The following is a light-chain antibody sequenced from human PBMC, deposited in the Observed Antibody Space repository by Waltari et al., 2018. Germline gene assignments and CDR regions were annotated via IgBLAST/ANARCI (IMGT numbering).Light chain of an antibody. Sequence: QSALTQPASVSGSPGQSITISCTGTSSAIGSYNYVSWYQQHPGEAPKLIIYEVTNRPSGVSNRFSGSQSGNTASLTISGLQAEDEADYYCSSYTRRTSVVFGGGTKLTVL. CDR2: EVT. V-gene: IGLV2-14*01. CDR3: SSYTRRTSVV. CDR1: SSAIGSYNY. J-gene: IGLJ2*01.